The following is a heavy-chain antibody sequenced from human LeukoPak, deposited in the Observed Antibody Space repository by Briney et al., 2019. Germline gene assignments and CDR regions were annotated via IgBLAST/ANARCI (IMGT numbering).Heavy chain of an antibody. J-gene: IGHJ6*03. Sequence: GGSLRLSCAASGFTFSSYSMNWVRQAPGKGLEWVSFISTSSSYIYYADSVKGRFTISRDNAKNSLYLQMDSLRAEDTAVYYCARTEMGYYYYYMDVWGKGTTVTISS. D-gene: IGHD5-24*01. CDR3: ARTEMGYYYYYMDV. CDR1: GFTFSSYS. CDR2: ISTSSSYI. V-gene: IGHV3-21*01.